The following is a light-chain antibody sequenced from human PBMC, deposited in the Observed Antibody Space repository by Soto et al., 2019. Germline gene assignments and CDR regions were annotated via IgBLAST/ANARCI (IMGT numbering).Light chain of an antibody. J-gene: IGLJ2*01. CDR3: QSYDSSLSEV. CDR1: SSNIGAGYD. V-gene: IGLV1-40*01. CDR2: GNS. Sequence: QSVLTQPPLVSGAPGQRVTISCTGSSSNIGAGYDVHWYQQLPGTAPKLLIYGNSNRPSGVPDRFSGSKSGTSASLAITGLQAEDEADYYCQSYDSSLSEVFGGGTQLTVL.